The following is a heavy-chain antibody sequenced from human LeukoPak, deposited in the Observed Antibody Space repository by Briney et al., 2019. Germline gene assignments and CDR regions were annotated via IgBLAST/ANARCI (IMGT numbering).Heavy chain of an antibody. CDR3: ARSAARLRYYYAMDV. CDR1: GFSVSNTY. V-gene: IGHV3-53*04. J-gene: IGHJ6*02. Sequence: GGSLRLSCAASGFSVSNTYMSWVRQAPGKGLEWVSVIYSGDSGVSTYYADSVKGRFTISRHNSKNTLYLQMCSLRAEDTAVYFCARSAARLRYYYAMDVWGQGTTVTVCS. D-gene: IGHD6-6*01. CDR2: IYSGDSGVST.